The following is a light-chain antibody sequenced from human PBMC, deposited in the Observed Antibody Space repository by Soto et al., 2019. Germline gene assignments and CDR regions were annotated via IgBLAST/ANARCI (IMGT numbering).Light chain of an antibody. J-gene: IGKJ2*01. CDR1: QSISTY. CDR3: QESYSTLLMYT. Sequence: DIQMTQSPSSLSASVGDRVTMTCRASQSISTYLNWYQQKPGKAPKLLIYAASSLQSGVPSRFRDSGSGTDFTLTISNLQPEDLATSYCQESYSTLLMYTFGQGTKLEIK. V-gene: IGKV1-39*01. CDR2: AAS.